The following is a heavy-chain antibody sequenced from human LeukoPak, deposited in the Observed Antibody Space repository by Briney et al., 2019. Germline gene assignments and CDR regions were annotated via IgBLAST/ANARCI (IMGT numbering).Heavy chain of an antibody. CDR2: ISYDGSNK. CDR1: GFTFSSYG. Sequence: GGSLRLSCAASGFTFSSYGMHWVRQAPGKGLEWVAVISYDGSNKYYADSVKGRFTISRDNSKNTLYLQMNSLRAEDTAVYYCAKAKGALVGALGWWGQGTLVTVSS. V-gene: IGHV3-30*18. CDR3: AKAKGALVGALGW. D-gene: IGHD1-26*01. J-gene: IGHJ4*02.